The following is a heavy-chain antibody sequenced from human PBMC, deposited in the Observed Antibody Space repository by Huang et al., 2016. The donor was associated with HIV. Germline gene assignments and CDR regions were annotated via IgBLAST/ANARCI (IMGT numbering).Heavy chain of an antibody. Sequence: QLQLQESGPGLVKPSETLSLTCTVSGGSISSSSYYWGWIRQSPGKGLEWIGSIYYIGNGYYNPSLKRRVTMSVDRSSNQFSLKMHSVTAADAAVYYCASRTTVTTTSNYHYFYMDVWGKGTTVSVSS. D-gene: IGHD4-17*01. CDR3: ASRTTVTTTSNYHYFYMDV. CDR2: IYYIGNG. CDR1: GGSISSSSYY. V-gene: IGHV4-39*01. J-gene: IGHJ6*03.